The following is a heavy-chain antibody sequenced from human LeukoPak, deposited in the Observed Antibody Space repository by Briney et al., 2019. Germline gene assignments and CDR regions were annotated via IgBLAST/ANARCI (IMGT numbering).Heavy chain of an antibody. CDR1: GGSISSYY. J-gene: IGHJ4*02. V-gene: IGHV4-59*12. CDR3: ARGRGWPVVKNLVFDY. Sequence: SETLSLTCTVSGGSISSYYWSWIRQPPGKGLEWIGYIYYSGSTNYNPSLKSRVTISVDTSKNQFSLKLSSVTAADTAVYYCARGRGWPVVKNLVFDYWGQGTLVTVSS. CDR2: IYYSGST. D-gene: IGHD2-15*01.